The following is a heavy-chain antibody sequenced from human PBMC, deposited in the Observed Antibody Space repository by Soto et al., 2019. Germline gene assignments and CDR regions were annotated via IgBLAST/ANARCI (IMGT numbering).Heavy chain of an antibody. J-gene: IGHJ4*02. CDR2: IHYSGTT. CDR3: ARYNSYAIAY. D-gene: IGHD2-8*01. V-gene: IGHV4-59*01. CDR1: GTSISSYY. Sequence: VQLQESGPGLVKPSETLSLTCTVSGTSISSYYWSWIRQPPGKGLEWIANIHYSGTTNYNPSLASRVTLSVDTSKNQFSLKMTSVTAADRAMYFCARYNSYAIAYWGRGTLVTVSS.